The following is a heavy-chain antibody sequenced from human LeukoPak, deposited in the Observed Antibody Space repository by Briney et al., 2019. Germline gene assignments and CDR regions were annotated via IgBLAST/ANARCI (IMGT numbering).Heavy chain of an antibody. Sequence: GGSLRLSCAASGFTFSSYWMSWVRQAPGKGLEWVAVIWYDGSNKYYADSVKGRFTISRDNSKNTLYLQMNSLRAEDTAVYYCARDSRAFDYWGQGTLVTVSS. CDR2: IWYDGSNK. V-gene: IGHV3-33*08. J-gene: IGHJ4*02. CDR1: GFTFSSYW. CDR3: ARDSRAFDY.